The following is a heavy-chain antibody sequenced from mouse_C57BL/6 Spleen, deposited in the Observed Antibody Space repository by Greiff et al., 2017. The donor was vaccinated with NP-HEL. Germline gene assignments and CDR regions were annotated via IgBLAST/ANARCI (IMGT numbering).Heavy chain of an antibody. CDR1: GYSITSGYY. CDR3: ARDKRYDYELFDY. CDR2: ISYDGSN. Sequence: DVKLVESGPGLVKPSQSLSLTCSVTGYSITSGYYWNWIRQFPGNKLEWMGYISYDGSNNYNPSLKNRISITRDTSKNQFFLKLNSVTTEDTATYYCARDKRYDYELFDYWGQGTTLTVSS. D-gene: IGHD2-4*01. J-gene: IGHJ2*01. V-gene: IGHV3-6*01.